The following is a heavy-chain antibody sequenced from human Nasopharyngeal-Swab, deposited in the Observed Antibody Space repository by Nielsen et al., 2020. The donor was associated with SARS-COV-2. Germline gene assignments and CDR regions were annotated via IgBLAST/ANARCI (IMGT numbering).Heavy chain of an antibody. CDR3: VRSSSWYYFDY. CDR1: GASIAYSTFY. D-gene: IGHD6-13*01. CDR2: IYYNGNT. Sequence: SETLSLTCTVSGASIAYSTFYWVWLRQPPGKGLVWIGNIYYNGNTYQNPSLKSRLTISVDKSKNQFSLQLSSVTAADTAVYYCVRSSSWYYFDYWAQGTQVTVSS. V-gene: IGHV4-39*01. J-gene: IGHJ4*02.